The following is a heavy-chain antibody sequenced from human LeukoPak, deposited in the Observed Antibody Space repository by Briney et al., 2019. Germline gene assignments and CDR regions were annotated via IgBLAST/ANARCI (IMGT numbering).Heavy chain of an antibody. J-gene: IGHJ4*02. Sequence: ASVKVSCTASGYTFTGYYMHWVRQAPGQGLEWMGWINPNSGGTNYAQKFQGRVTMTRDTSISTAYMELSRLRSDDTAVYYCARGVFVGSGSYYPTIDYWGQGTLVTVSS. CDR1: GYTFTGYY. CDR3: ARGVFVGSGSYYPTIDY. CDR2: INPNSGGT. V-gene: IGHV1-2*02. D-gene: IGHD3-10*01.